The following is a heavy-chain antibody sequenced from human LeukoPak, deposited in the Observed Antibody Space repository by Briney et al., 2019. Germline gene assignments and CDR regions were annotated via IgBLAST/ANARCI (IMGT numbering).Heavy chain of an antibody. CDR2: ISSSGSTI. Sequence: GGSLRLSCAASGFTFSSYEMNWVRQAPGRGLEWVSYISSSGSTIYYADSVKGRFTISRDNAKNSLYLQMNSLRAEDTAVYYCARVHYYGSGSLDYWGQGTLVTVSS. J-gene: IGHJ4*02. CDR1: GFTFSSYE. V-gene: IGHV3-48*03. CDR3: ARVHYYGSGSLDY. D-gene: IGHD3-10*01.